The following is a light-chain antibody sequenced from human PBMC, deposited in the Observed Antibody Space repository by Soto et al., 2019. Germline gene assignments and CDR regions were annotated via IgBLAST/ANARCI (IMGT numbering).Light chain of an antibody. J-gene: IGLJ3*02. Sequence: QSVVTRPASISGSPGQSITISCAGTGSTAVGSYNLVSWYQQHPGTAPTLIIYEGNKRPSGVSRRFAGSKSADTASLTISGLQAEDEAEYYCCSYVDNSASVRFGGGTQLTVL. V-gene: IGLV2-23*01. CDR3: CSYVDNSASVR. CDR1: GSTAVGSYNL. CDR2: EGN.